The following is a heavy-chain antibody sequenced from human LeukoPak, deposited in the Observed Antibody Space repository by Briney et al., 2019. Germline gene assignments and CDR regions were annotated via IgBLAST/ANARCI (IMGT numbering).Heavy chain of an antibody. D-gene: IGHD3-10*01. CDR2: TRNKANSYRT. CDR3: AVLMVRDLIISEY. CDR1: GFTLSDHN. V-gene: IGHV3-72*01. Sequence: GGSLRLSCAASGFTLSDHNMDWVRQVPGKGLEWVGRTRNKANSYRTEYAASVKGRFTISRDDSKNSLHLQMNSLKTEDTAVYYCAVLMVRDLIISEYWGQGTLVTVSS. J-gene: IGHJ4*02.